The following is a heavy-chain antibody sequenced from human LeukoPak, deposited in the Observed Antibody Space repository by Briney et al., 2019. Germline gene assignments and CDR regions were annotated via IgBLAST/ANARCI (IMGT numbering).Heavy chain of an antibody. CDR1: GGSISGYY. CDR2: IYHSGST. Sequence: SETLSLTCNVSGGSISGYYWGWIRQPPGKGLEWIGSIYHSGSTYYSPSLKSRVTISVDTSKNQFSLKLTSVTAADTAVYYCASVFASGSWAGLYGMDVWGQGTTVTVSS. V-gene: IGHV4-38-2*02. CDR3: ASVFASGSWAGLYGMDV. J-gene: IGHJ6*02. D-gene: IGHD3-10*01.